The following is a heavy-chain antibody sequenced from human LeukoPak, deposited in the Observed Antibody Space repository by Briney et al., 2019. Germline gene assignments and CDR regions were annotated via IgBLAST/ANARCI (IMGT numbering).Heavy chain of an antibody. Sequence: GGSLRLSCAASGFTFSSYAMSWVRQAPGKGLEWVANVKQDGTEKFYVDSVKGRFTISRDNGKNSLYLQMNSLRVEDTAIYYCARAGGTSWADYWGQGTLVTVSS. J-gene: IGHJ4*02. CDR1: GFTFSSYA. CDR3: ARAGGTSWADY. V-gene: IGHV3-7*01. CDR2: VKQDGTEK. D-gene: IGHD6-13*01.